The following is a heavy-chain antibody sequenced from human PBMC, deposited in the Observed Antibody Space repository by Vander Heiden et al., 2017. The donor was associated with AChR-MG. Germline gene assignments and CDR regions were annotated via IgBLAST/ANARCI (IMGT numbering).Heavy chain of an antibody. CDR2: ISSDGSNR. V-gene: IGHV3-30-3*01. D-gene: IGHD3-9*01. J-gene: IGHJ6*02. CDR3: ARVRLGNVIIGHYYGMDV. CDR1: GFTFSYYA. Sequence: QVQLVESGGGVVQPGRSLRLSCAASGFTFSYYAIHWVRQAPGNGLEWVSVISSDGSNRYYADSVKGRFTISRDNSKNTVYLQMNSLRGEDTAVYYCARVRLGNVIIGHYYGMDVWGQGTTVTVSS.